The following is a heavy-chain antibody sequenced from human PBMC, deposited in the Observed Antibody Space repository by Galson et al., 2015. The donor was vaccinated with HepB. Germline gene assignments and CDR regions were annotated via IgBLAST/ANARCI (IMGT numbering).Heavy chain of an antibody. CDR2: IDWDDDK. V-gene: IGHV2-70*11. J-gene: IGHJ4*02. Sequence: PALVKPTQTLTLTCTFSGFSLSTSGMCVSWIRQPPGKALEWLGRIDWDDDKYYSTSLKTRLTISKDTSKNQVVLTMTNMDPVDTATYYCARNVRGSYWTGFDYWGQGTLVTVSS. CDR1: GFSLSTSGMC. D-gene: IGHD1-26*01. CDR3: ARNVRGSYWTGFDY.